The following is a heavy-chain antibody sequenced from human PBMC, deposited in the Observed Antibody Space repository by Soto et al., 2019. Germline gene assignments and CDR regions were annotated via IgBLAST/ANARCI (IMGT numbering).Heavy chain of an antibody. J-gene: IGHJ6*02. CDR3: ARMLILGYCSSTSCLTRGMDV. CDR1: GFTFSSYA. V-gene: IGHV3-30-3*01. D-gene: IGHD2-2*01. Sequence: GGSLRLSCAASGFTFSSYATHWVRQAPGKWLEWVAVISYDGSNKYYADSVKGRFTISRDNSKNTLYLQMNSLRAEDTAVYYCARMLILGYCSSTSCLTRGMDVWGQGXTVTVSS. CDR2: ISYDGSNK.